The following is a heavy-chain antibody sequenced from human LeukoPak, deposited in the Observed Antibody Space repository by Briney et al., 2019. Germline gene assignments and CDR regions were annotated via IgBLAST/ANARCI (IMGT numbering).Heavy chain of an antibody. Sequence: SETLSLTCTVAGGSISRYYWSWIRQPPGKGLEWIGYIDYSGSTNYNPSLKSRVTISVDTSKNQFSLKLSSVTAADTAVYYCARRGDYYDSSGYYYSFDYWGQGTLVTVSS. J-gene: IGHJ4*02. CDR1: GGSISRYY. V-gene: IGHV4-59*08. D-gene: IGHD3-22*01. CDR3: ARRGDYYDSSGYYYSFDY. CDR2: IDYSGST.